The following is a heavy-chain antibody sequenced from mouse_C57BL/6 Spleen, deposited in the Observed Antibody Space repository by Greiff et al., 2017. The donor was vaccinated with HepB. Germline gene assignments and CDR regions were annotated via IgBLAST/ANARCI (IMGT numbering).Heavy chain of an antibody. D-gene: IGHD2-4*01. J-gene: IGHJ3*01. CDR2: IYPGAGDT. CDR1: GYAFSSSW. Sequence: QVQLQQSGPELVKPGASVKISCKASGYAFSSSWMNWVKQRPGKGLEWIGRIYPGAGDTNYNGKFKGKATLTADKSSSTAYMQLSSLTSEDSAVYFCARKDYDWFAYWGQGTLVTVSA. V-gene: IGHV1-82*01. CDR3: ARKDYDWFAY.